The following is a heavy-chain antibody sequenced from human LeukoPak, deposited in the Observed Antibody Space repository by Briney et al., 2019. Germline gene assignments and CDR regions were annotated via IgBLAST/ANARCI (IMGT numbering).Heavy chain of an antibody. J-gene: IGHJ5*02. CDR1: GGSISSGSYY. CDR2: IYNSGST. V-gene: IGHV4-61*02. D-gene: IGHD2-2*02. CDR3: ARDSFIVVVPAAIWESGWFDP. Sequence: SETLSLTCTVSGGSISSGSYYWSWIRQPAGKGLEWIGRIYNSGSTNYNPSLKSRVTISVDTSKNQFSLKLSSVTAADTAVYYCARDSFIVVVPAAIWESGWFDPWGQGTLVTVSS.